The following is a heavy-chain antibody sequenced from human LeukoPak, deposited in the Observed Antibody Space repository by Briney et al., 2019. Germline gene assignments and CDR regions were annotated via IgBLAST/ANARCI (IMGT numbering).Heavy chain of an antibody. CDR1: GFTFSGFA. CDR3: ARDQFGELVVCTFHI. J-gene: IGHJ3*02. D-gene: IGHD3-10*01. Sequence: PGGSLSLSCAASGFTFSGFAMTWVRQAPGKGLEWVSSIGSDYKTHYSESVKGRFAISRDNSKNTLYLQMNSLRAEDTAVYYCARDQFGELVVCTFHIWGQGTMVTVSS. CDR2: IGSDYKT. V-gene: IGHV3-23*01.